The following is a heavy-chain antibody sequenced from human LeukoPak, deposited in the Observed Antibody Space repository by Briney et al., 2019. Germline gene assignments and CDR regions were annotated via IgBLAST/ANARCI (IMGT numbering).Heavy chain of an antibody. CDR3: ARVGGGGGDYYYYGMDV. Sequence: GGSLRLSCAASGFTFSSYWMHWVRQAPGKGLVWVAVIWYDGSNKYYADSVKGRFTISRDNSKNTLYLQMNSLRAEDTAVYYCARVGGGGGDYYYYGMDVWGKGTTVTVSS. CDR2: IWYDGSNK. D-gene: IGHD3-16*01. CDR1: GFTFSSYW. V-gene: IGHV3-33*08. J-gene: IGHJ6*04.